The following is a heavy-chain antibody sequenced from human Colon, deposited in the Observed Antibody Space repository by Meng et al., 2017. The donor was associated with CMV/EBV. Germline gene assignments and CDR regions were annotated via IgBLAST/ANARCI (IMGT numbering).Heavy chain of an antibody. CDR1: GVSFSHYY. CDR2: IYIRGGT. J-gene: IGHJ4*02. Sequence: QVQLQEPAPGRVKPSEPLSLTCAVSGVSFSHYYWSWIRQPAGKGPEWIGRIYIRGGTNYNPSLKSRVTMSVDTSKNQFSLKLSSVTAADTAAYYCAVQPCYDGYCYFDYWGQGTLVTVSS. D-gene: IGHD5-18*01. CDR3: AVQPCYDGYCYFDY. V-gene: IGHV4-4*07.